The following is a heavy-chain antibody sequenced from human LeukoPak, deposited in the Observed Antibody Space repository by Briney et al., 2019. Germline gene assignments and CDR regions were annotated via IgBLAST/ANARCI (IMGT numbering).Heavy chain of an antibody. V-gene: IGHV3-23*01. D-gene: IGHD2-2*01. Sequence: GGSLRLSRAASGFTFSSYAMSWVRQAPGKGLEWVSAISGSGGSTYYADSVKGRFTISRDNSKNTLYLQMNSLRAEDTAVYYCAKDLEPDIVVVPAAMNAFDIWGQGTMVTVSS. J-gene: IGHJ3*02. CDR3: AKDLEPDIVVVPAAMNAFDI. CDR2: ISGSGGST. CDR1: GFTFSSYA.